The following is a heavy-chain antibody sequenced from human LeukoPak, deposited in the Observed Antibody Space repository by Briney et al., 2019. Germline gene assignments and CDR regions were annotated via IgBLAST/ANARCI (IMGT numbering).Heavy chain of an antibody. CDR3: ARARYCTGGSCYLFDS. CDR1: GFNFSNYN. Sequence: GSLRLSCTASGFNFSNYNMNWVRQAPGKGLEWVSSISTRSNYIYYIDSVKGRFTISRDDAKNSLSLQMDSLRAEDTAVYYCARARYCTGGSCYLFDSWGQGTLVTVSS. D-gene: IGHD2-8*02. J-gene: IGHJ4*02. V-gene: IGHV3-21*01. CDR2: ISTRSNYI.